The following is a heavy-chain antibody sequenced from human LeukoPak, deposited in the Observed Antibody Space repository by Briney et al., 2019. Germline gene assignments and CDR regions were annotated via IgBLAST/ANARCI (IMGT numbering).Heavy chain of an antibody. CDR3: ARGRSMVRGVIITTKQYYFDY. CDR1: GYTFTSYD. V-gene: IGHV1-8*01. D-gene: IGHD3-10*01. CDR2: INPNSGNT. J-gene: IGHJ4*02. Sequence: GASVKVSCKASGYTFTSYDINWVRQATGQGLEWMGWINPNSGNTGYAQKFQGRVTMTRNTSISTAYMELSSLRSEDTAVYYCARGRSMVRGVIITTKQYYFDYWGQGTLVTVSS.